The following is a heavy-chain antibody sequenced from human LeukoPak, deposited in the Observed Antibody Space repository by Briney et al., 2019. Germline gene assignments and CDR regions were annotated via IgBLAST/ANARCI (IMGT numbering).Heavy chain of an antibody. Sequence: SETLSLTCTVSGGSISSYYWSWIRQPPGKGLEWIGYIYYSGSTNYNPSLKSRVTISVDTSKNQFSLKLSSVTAADTAVYYCARVVEGILWFGDEYWGQGTLVTVSS. J-gene: IGHJ4*02. V-gene: IGHV4-59*12. CDR1: GGSISSYY. CDR2: IYYSGST. D-gene: IGHD3-10*01. CDR3: ARVVEGILWFGDEY.